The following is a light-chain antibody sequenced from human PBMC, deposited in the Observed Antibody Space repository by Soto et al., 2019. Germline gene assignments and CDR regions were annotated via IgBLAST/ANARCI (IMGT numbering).Light chain of an antibody. V-gene: IGKV3-11*01. CDR1: RSVGSC. Sequence: ILLTNSPATMSLSPGKRATLSGRAGRSVGSCVAWYQQKPAEAPRHLIYDASNGAPGVPAGFSGSGAGTDITPPISGLVHADVAVYYCQQRCEWLQITFGPGTKVDIK. J-gene: IGKJ3*01. CDR2: DAS. CDR3: QQRCEWLQIT.